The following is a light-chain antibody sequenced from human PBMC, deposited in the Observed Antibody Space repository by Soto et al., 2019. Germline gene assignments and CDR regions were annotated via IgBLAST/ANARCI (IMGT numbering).Light chain of an antibody. CDR1: SSDVGGYNY. CDR2: EVS. J-gene: IGLJ1*01. V-gene: IGLV2-14*01. Sequence: QSVLTQPASVSGSPGQSITISCTGTSSDVGGYNYVSWYQQHPGKAPKLMIYEVSNRPSGVSKRFSGSKSGNTASLTISGLQAEDEADYYFSSYTSSSTLLSVLGTGTKVTVL. CDR3: SSYTSSSTLLSV.